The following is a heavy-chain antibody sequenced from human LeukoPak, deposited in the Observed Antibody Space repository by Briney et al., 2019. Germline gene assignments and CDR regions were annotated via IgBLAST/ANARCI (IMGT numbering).Heavy chain of an antibody. CDR3: ARGVNGDSRFDP. Sequence: GVSLRLSCAASGFTFNSYWMHWVRQVPGKGLVWVSRINSDGSNTRYADSVKGRFTISRDNAKNTLYLQMNSLRAEDTAVYYCARGVNGDSRFDPWGQGTLVTDSS. J-gene: IGHJ5*02. CDR2: INSDGSNT. V-gene: IGHV3-74*01. CDR1: GFTFNSYW. D-gene: IGHD4-17*01.